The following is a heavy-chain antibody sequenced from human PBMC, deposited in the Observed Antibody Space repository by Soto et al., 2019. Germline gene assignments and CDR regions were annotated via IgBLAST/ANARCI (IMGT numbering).Heavy chain of an antibody. Sequence: AISGDSVSSNSAAWNWIRQSPSGGLEWLGRTYYRSRWYNDYAVSVRSRITINPDTSKNQFSLQMNSLRADDTAAYYCAKSVVVTARRHYYYYYGMDVWGPGTTVTVSS. CDR2: TYYRSRWYN. J-gene: IGHJ6*02. D-gene: IGHD2-21*02. V-gene: IGHV6-1*01. CDR3: AKSVVVTARRHYYYYYGMDV. CDR1: GDSVSSNSAA.